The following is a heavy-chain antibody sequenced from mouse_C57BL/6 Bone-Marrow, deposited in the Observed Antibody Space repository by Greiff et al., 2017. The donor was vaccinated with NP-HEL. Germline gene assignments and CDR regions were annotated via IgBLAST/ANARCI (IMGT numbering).Heavy chain of an antibody. J-gene: IGHJ1*03. CDR2: IYPRSGNT. CDR3: AREGGIRYFDV. V-gene: IGHV1-81*01. CDR1: GYTFTSYG. Sequence: VQLQQSGAELARPGASVKLSCKASGYTFTSYGISWVKQRTGQGLEWIGEIYPRSGNTYYYEKFKGKATLNADKSTSTAYMELRSLTSEDSAVYFCAREGGIRYFDVWGTGTTVTVSS.